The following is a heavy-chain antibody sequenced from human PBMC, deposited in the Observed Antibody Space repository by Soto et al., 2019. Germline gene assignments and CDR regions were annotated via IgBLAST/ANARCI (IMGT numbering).Heavy chain of an antibody. Sequence: QVQLVQSGAEMKKPGSSVKVSCQSYGGTFNTYTMNWVRQAPGQGPEWMRDISPMFGAANYAPKFQGRVTITADESTGTSYIQLSSLTSEDTALYFCAREVQVHTPAFVYWGQGTLVTVSS. D-gene: IGHD3-10*01. J-gene: IGHJ4*02. CDR1: GGTFNTYT. CDR2: ISPMFGAA. CDR3: AREVQVHTPAFVY. V-gene: IGHV1-69*19.